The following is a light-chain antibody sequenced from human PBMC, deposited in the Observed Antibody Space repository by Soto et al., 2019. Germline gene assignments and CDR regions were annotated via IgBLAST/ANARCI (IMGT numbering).Light chain of an antibody. V-gene: IGLV7-46*01. CDR3: LVIYTGVGEV. J-gene: IGLJ1*01. Sequence: QTVVTQEPSLTVSPGGTVTLTCGSSTGAVTSGHYPHWFQQKPGQAPTTLIYDTSIKHSWTPARFSGSLLGGKAALTLSGAQPEDEADYYCLVIYTGVGEVFGTGTKLTVL. CDR2: DTS. CDR1: TGAVTSGHY.